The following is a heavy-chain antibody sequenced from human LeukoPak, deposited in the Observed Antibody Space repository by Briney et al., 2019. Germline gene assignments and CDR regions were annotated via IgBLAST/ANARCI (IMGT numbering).Heavy chain of an antibody. Sequence: PGGSLRLSCAASVFPFSSYSMTWVRQAPGKGLEWLSYISYSSSTIFYAESVKGRFTISRNNAKNSLYLQMNSLRYEDTAVYYCASAGSTTLSRWFDHWGQGSLVTVSS. D-gene: IGHD1-1*01. CDR1: VFPFSSYS. V-gene: IGHV3-48*02. CDR2: ISYSSSTI. J-gene: IGHJ5*02. CDR3: ASAGSTTLSRWFDH.